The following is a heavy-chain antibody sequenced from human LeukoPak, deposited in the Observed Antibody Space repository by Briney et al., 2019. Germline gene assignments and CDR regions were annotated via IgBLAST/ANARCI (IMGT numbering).Heavy chain of an antibody. V-gene: IGHV4-30-2*01. CDR2: IYHSGST. CDR1: GGSISSGGSS. Sequence: KPSQTLSLTCAVSGGSISSGGSSWNWIRQPPGKALEWIGYIYHSGSTYYEPSLKRRATISLDRSKNQFSLKVTSVTAADTAIYYCARGGSLFGDNSWFDPWGQGTLVTVSS. J-gene: IGHJ5*02. D-gene: IGHD4-23*01. CDR3: ARGGSLFGDNSWFDP.